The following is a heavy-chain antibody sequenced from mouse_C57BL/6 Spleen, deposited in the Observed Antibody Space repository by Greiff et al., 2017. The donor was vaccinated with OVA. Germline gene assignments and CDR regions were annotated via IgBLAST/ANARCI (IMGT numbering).Heavy chain of an antibody. CDR1: GYTFTDST. D-gene: IGHD4-1*01. V-gene: IGHV1-18*01. Sequence: VQLQHSGPELVKPGASVKIPCKASGYTFTDSTMDWVKQSHGKSLEWLGDINPNNGGTIYNQKFKGKATLTVDKSTSTAYMELRSLTSENTAVYYCAREGTGPYAMDNGGQGTSVTGSS. CDR3: AREGTGPYAMDN. J-gene: IGHJ4*01. CDR2: INPNNGGT.